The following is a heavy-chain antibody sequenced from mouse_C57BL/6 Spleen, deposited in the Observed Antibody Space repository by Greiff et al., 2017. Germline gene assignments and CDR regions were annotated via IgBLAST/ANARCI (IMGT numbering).Heavy chain of an antibody. CDR1: GFTFSNYW. V-gene: IGHV6-3*01. CDR3: TGLNGNYDY. J-gene: IGHJ2*01. Sequence: EVQGVESGGGLVQPGGSMKLSCVASGFTFSNYWINWVRQSPEKGLEWVAQIRLKSDNYATHYAESVKGRFTISRDDSKSSVYLQMNNLRAEDTGIYYCTGLNGNYDYWGQGTTLTVSS. D-gene: IGHD2-1*01. CDR2: IRLKSDNYAT.